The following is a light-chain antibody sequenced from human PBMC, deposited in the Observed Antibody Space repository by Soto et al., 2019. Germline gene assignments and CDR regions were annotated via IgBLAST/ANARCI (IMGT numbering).Light chain of an antibody. CDR2: GAS. CDR1: QTVSNNY. V-gene: IGKV3-20*01. CDR3: QQYADSRT. Sequence: EIVLTQSPATLSLSPGERATLSCRARQTVSNNYLAWYQQKPGQAPRLFIYGASTRATGIPDRFSGSGSGTDFTLTISRLEPEDFAVYYCQQYADSRTFGQGTKVDIK. J-gene: IGKJ1*01.